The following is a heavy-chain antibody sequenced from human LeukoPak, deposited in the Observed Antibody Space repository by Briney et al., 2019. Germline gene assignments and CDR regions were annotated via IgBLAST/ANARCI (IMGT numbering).Heavy chain of an antibody. Sequence: GGSLRLSCAASGFTFSSYAMSWVRQAPGKGLEWVSAISGSGGSTYYADSVKGRFTISRDNSKNTLYLQMNSLRAEDTAVYYCAKDGNRYCSSTSCSYFDYWGQGTLVTVSS. CDR2: ISGSGGST. CDR3: AKDGNRYCSSTSCSYFDY. V-gene: IGHV3-23*01. D-gene: IGHD2-2*01. J-gene: IGHJ4*02. CDR1: GFTFSSYA.